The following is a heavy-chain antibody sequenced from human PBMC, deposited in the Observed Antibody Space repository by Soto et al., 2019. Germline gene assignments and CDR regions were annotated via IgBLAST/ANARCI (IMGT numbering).Heavy chain of an antibody. CDR1: GFTFSDYY. V-gene: IGHV3-11*01. CDR3: ARDPKYYYDSSGYQT. CDR2: ISSSGSTI. Sequence: GSLRLSCAASGFTFSDYYMSWIRQAPGKGLEWVSYISSSGSTIYYADSVKGRFTISRDNAKNSLYLQMNSLRAEDTAVYYCARDPKYYYDSSGYQTWGQGTLVTVSS. J-gene: IGHJ5*02. D-gene: IGHD3-22*01.